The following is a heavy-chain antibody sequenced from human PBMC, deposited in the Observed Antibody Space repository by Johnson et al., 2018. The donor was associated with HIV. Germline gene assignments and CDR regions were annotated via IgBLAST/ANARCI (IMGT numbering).Heavy chain of an antibody. CDR1: GFTFDDYG. D-gene: IGHD2-15*01. CDR2: IRYDGSNK. J-gene: IGHJ3*02. CDR3: ARDRAIGGWSINI. Sequence: QVQLVQSGGGLVQPGGSLRLSCAASGFTFDDYGMSWVRQAPGKGLEWVAFIRYDGSNKYYADSVKGRFTISRDNSKNTLYLQMNSLRAEDTALYYCARDRAIGGWSINIWGQGTMVTVYS. V-gene: IGHV3-30*02.